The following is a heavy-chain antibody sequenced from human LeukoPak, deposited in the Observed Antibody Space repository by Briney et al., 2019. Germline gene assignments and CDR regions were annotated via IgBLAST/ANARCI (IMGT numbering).Heavy chain of an antibody. CDR1: GFTFTSYS. Sequence: GGSLRLSCAASGFTFTSYSMTWVRQAPGKGLEWVSFISGSGGSTYYADSVKGRFTISRDNSRNTFYLQMNSLRAEDTAIYYCTTSRWSEDGGDNWGQGTQVTVSS. CDR2: ISGSGGST. V-gene: IGHV3-23*01. CDR3: TTSRWSEDGGDN. D-gene: IGHD3-3*01. J-gene: IGHJ4*02.